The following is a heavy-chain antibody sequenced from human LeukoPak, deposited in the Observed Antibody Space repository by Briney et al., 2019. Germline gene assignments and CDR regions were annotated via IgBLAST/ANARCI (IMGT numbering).Heavy chain of an antibody. D-gene: IGHD1-26*01. CDR1: EFIVSSNY. V-gene: IGHV3-53*01. CDR2: IYSGGST. J-gene: IGHJ4*02. Sequence: GGSLRLSCAASEFIVSSNYMSWVRQAPGKGLEWVSVIYSGGSTYYADSVKGRFTISRDNSKNTLYLQMNSLRAEDTAVYYCATTGNYYPYLLDYWGQGTLVTVSS. CDR3: ATTGNYYPYLLDY.